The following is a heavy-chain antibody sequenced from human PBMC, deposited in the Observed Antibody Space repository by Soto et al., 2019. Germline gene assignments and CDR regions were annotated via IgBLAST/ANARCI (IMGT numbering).Heavy chain of an antibody. CDR3: AKDFRWRLHLGELSLTYFDY. J-gene: IGHJ4*02. D-gene: IGHD3-16*02. V-gene: IGHV3-30*18. Sequence: QVQLVESGGGVVQPGRSLRLSCAASGFTFSSYGMHWVRQAPGKGLEWVAVISYDGSNKYYADSVKGRFTISRDNSKSTLYLQMNSLRAEDTAVYYCAKDFRWRLHLGELSLTYFDYWGQGTLVTVSS. CDR1: GFTFSSYG. CDR2: ISYDGSNK.